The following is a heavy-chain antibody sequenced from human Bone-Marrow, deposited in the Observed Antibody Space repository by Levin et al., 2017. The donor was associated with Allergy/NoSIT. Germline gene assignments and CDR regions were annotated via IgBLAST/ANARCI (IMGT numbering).Heavy chain of an antibody. D-gene: IGHD3-22*01. CDR1: GFTFSNAW. V-gene: IGHV3-15*07. J-gene: IGHJ4*02. CDR2: IKSKTDGGTT. Sequence: GESLKISCAASGFTFSNAWMNWVRQAPGKGLEWVGRIKSKTDGGTTDYAAPVKGRFTISRDDSKNTLYLQMNSLKTEDTAVYYCTTDPYKGYYDSSGYYYPFDYWGQGTLVTVSS. CDR3: TTDPYKGYYDSSGYYYPFDY.